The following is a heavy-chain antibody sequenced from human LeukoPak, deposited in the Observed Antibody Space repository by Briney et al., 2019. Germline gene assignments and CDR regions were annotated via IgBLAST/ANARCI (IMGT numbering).Heavy chain of an antibody. Sequence: GASVKVSCKASGYTFSSYGISWVRQAPGQGLEWMGGISASNGNTNYAQKLQDRVTMTTDTSTSTAYMELRSLRSDDTAVYYCARDFGDDAFDVWGQGTMVTVSS. D-gene: IGHD3-10*01. CDR3: ARDFGDDAFDV. CDR2: ISASNGNT. CDR1: GYTFSSYG. V-gene: IGHV1-18*01. J-gene: IGHJ3*01.